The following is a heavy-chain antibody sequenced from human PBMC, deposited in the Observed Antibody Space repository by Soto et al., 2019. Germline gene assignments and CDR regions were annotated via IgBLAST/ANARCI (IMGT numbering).Heavy chain of an antibody. CDR2: IYYSGST. V-gene: IGHV4-30-4*01. Sequence: SETLSLTCTVSGGSISSGDYYWSWIRQPPGKGLEWIGYIYYSGSTYYNPSLKSRVTISVDTSKNQFSLKLGSVTAADTAVYYCASNDNTYYYDSSGYPVRHWGQGTLVTVSS. CDR1: GGSISSGDYY. D-gene: IGHD3-22*01. CDR3: ASNDNTYYYDSSGYPVRH. J-gene: IGHJ1*01.